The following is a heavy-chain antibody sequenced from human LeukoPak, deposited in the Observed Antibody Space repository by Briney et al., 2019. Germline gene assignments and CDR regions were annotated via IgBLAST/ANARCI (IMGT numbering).Heavy chain of an antibody. CDR3: ARLRDYSSSWYDGAFDI. J-gene: IGHJ4*02. V-gene: IGHV4-34*01. D-gene: IGHD6-13*01. Sequence: PSETRSLTCAVYGGSFSGSYSSWCRQPPGKGLEWTWVTNHSGSTNYNPSLKSRVTISVDTSKNQFSLKLSSVTAADTAVYYCARLRDYSSSWYDGAFDIWGQGTLVTVSS. CDR2: TNHSGST. CDR1: GGSFSGSY.